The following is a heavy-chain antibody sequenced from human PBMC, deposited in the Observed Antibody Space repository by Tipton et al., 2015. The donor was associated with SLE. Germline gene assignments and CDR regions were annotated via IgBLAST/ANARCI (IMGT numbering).Heavy chain of an antibody. CDR1: GGSISSHY. CDR2: IYYSGST. CDR3: ARGGGVDFDY. D-gene: IGHD3-16*01. J-gene: IGHJ4*02. V-gene: IGHV4-59*11. Sequence: TLSLTCTVSGGSISSHYWSWIRQPPGKGLEWIGYIYYSGSTNYNPSLKSRVTISVDTSKNQFSLKLSSVTAADTAVYYCARGGGVDFDYWGQGTLVTVSS.